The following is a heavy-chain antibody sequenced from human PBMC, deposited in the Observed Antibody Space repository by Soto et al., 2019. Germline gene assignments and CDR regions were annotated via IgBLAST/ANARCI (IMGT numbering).Heavy chain of an antibody. CDR3: ARDRGAGHYGMGV. CDR2: INPNSGGT. Sequence: QVQLVQSGTEVKKPGASVKVSCRTSGYTFTRYFMHWVRQAPVQGPEWMGWINPNSGGTEYAQRFQGRVTMTRDTSISTAYMELSSLTSNDTAVYYCARDRGAGHYGMGVWGQGTTVTVSS. J-gene: IGHJ6*02. CDR1: GYTFTRYF. D-gene: IGHD3-16*01. V-gene: IGHV1-2*02.